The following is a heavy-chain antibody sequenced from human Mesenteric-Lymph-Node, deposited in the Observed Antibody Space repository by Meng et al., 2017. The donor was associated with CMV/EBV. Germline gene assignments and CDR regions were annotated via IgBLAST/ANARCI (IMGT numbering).Heavy chain of an antibody. Sequence: GESLKISCAASGFAFSSYWMHWVRQAPGKGLVWVSLINSDGSSASYADSVKGRFTISRDNAKNTVYLQMNSLRAEDTAVYYCASGVGVGMDVWGQGTTVTVSS. V-gene: IGHV3-74*01. CDR1: GFAFSSYW. D-gene: IGHD2-15*01. CDR2: INSDGSSA. CDR3: ASGVGVGMDV. J-gene: IGHJ6*02.